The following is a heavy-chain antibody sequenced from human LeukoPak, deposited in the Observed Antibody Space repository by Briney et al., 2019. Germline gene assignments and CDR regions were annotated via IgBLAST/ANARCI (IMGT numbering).Heavy chain of an antibody. CDR2: IFYSGSN. CDR1: GGSISGSSYY. CDR3: ARGRWSGNSKWHFQH. Sequence: SETLSLTCNVSGGSISGSSYYWGWIRQPPGKGLEWIGSIFYSGSNYYNPSLKSRVTISVDTSRNQFSLKLSSVTAADTAVYYCARGRWSGNSKWHFQHWGQGTLVTVSS. D-gene: IGHD4-23*01. V-gene: IGHV4-39*01. J-gene: IGHJ1*01.